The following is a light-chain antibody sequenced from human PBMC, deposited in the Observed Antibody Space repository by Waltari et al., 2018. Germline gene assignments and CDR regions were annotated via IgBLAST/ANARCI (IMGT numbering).Light chain of an antibody. J-gene: IGLJ2*01. Sequence: TVVTMEPSLFVSPGGTVTVTSGLSSGAVATNTYPSLYQQTPGQAPRMLSYTTNTRPSGVPDRFSGSIVGNKAALTITGAQADDESDYYCTLYMGSDIWVFGGGTRLTVL. V-gene: IGLV8-61*01. CDR1: SGAVATNTY. CDR3: TLYMGSDIWV. CDR2: TTN.